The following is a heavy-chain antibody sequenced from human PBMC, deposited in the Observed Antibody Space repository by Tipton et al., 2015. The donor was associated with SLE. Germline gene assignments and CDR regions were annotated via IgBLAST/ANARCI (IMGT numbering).Heavy chain of an antibody. CDR2: ISSSSSTI. V-gene: IGHV3-48*01. CDR3: ARGTPRDYYYYGMDV. J-gene: IGHJ6*02. Sequence: SLRLSCAASGFTFSSYSMNWVRQAPGKGLEWVSYISSSSSTIYYADSVKGRFTISRDNAENSLYLQMNSLRAEDTAVYYCARGTPRDYYYYGMDVWGQGTTVTVSS. CDR1: GFTFSSYS. D-gene: IGHD1-1*01.